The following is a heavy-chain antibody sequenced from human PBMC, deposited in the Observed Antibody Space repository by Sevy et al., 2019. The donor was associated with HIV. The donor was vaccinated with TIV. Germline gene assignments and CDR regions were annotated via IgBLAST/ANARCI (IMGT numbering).Heavy chain of an antibody. D-gene: IGHD2-21*02. CDR1: GFTFSSYG. CDR3: ARGGGVVVTAMEGWFDP. J-gene: IGHJ5*02. V-gene: IGHV3-33*01. Sequence: GGSLRLSCAASGFTFSSYGMHWVRQAPGKGLEWVAVIWYDGSNKYYADSVKGRFTISRDNSKNTFYLQMNSLRAEDTAVYYCARGGGVVVTAMEGWFDPWGQGTLVTVSS. CDR2: IWYDGSNK.